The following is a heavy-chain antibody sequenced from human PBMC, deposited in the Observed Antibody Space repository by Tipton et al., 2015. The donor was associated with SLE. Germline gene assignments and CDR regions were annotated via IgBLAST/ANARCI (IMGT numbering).Heavy chain of an antibody. J-gene: IGHJ4*02. CDR3: VRDNNWAFES. CDR1: GFTFSSYW. V-gene: IGHV3-7*01. D-gene: IGHD1-20*01. Sequence: SLRLSCAASGFTFSSYWMSWVRQAPGKGLEWVANIKEDGSKIYYVDSVKGRFTISRDNAKNSVYLQMNSLRAEDTAIYYCVRDNNWAFESWGQGTLVTVSS. CDR2: IKEDGSKI.